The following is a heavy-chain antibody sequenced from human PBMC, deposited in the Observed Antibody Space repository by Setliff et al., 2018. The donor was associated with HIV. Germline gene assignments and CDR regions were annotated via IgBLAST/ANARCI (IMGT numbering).Heavy chain of an antibody. V-gene: IGHV3-48*03. CDR1: GFTFSSYE. Sequence: RLSCAASGFTFSSYEMNWGRQAPGKGLEWVSYISSSGSTIYYADSVKGRFTISRDNAKNSLYLQMNSLRAEDTAVYYCARDDSNYRQHGMDVWGQGTTVTVSS. D-gene: IGHD4-4*01. J-gene: IGHJ6*02. CDR3: ARDDSNYRQHGMDV. CDR2: ISSSGSTI.